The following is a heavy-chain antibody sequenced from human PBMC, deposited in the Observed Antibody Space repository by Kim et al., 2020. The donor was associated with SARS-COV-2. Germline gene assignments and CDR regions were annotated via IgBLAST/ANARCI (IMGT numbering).Heavy chain of an antibody. CDR2: INPSGGST. CDR1: GYTFTSYY. V-gene: IGHV1-46*01. CDR3: ARDLSRFVDLWGIVGTSPLSDGMDL. D-gene: IGHD1-26*01. Sequence: ASVKVSCKASGYTFTSYYMHWVRQAPGQGLEWMGIINPSGGSTSYAQKFQGRVTMTRDTSTSTVYMELSSLRSEDTAVYYCARDLSRFVDLWGIVGTSPLSDGMDLWGQGTKVTVSS. J-gene: IGHJ6*02.